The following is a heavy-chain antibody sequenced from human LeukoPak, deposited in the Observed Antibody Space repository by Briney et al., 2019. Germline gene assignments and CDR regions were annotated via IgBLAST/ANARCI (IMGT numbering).Heavy chain of an antibody. J-gene: IGHJ4*02. D-gene: IGHD6-19*01. CDR2: ISTYNGNT. Sequence: ASVKVSCKTSGYTFTSYSISWVRQAPGQGLEWMGWISTYNGNTNYAQKLQGRVTMTTDTSTSTAYMELRSLRSDDTAVYYCARDYSSGWPNFDYWGQGTLVTASS. V-gene: IGHV1-18*01. CDR3: ARDYSSGWPNFDY. CDR1: GYTFTSYS.